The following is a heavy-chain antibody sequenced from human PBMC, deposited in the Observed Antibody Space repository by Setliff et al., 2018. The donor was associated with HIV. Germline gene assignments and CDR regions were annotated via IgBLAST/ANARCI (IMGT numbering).Heavy chain of an antibody. CDR3: ARDAGGSYQKYFQH. CDR2: ISARSTSM. Sequence: GGSLRLSCTASGFAFNNYIMNWVRQAPGKGLEWISSISARSTSMYFADSVRGRFTISRDNAKNSLYLQMNSLRAEDTAVYYCARDAGGSYQKYFQHWGQGTLVTVSS. V-gene: IGHV3-21*04. J-gene: IGHJ1*01. CDR1: GFAFNNYI. D-gene: IGHD1-26*01.